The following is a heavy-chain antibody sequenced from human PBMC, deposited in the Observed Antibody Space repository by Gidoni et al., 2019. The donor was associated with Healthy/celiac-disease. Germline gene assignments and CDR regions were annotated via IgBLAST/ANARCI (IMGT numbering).Heavy chain of an antibody. J-gene: IGHJ4*02. CDR2: IYYSGST. Sequence: QLQPQESGPGLVKPSETQSLTCSVSGGSISSSSYYWGWIRQPPGKGLEWIGSIYYSGSTYYNPSLKSRVTISVDTSKNQFSLKLSSVTAADTAVYYCARRAVDYYDSSGYYDYWGQGALVTVSS. CDR3: ARRAVDYYDSSGYYDY. V-gene: IGHV4-39*01. CDR1: GGSISSSSYY. D-gene: IGHD3-22*01.